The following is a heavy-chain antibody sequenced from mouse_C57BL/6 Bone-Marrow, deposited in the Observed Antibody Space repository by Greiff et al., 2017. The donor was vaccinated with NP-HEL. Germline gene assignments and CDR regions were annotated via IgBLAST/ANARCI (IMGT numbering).Heavy chain of an antibody. V-gene: IGHV1-80*01. CDR1: GFEFSNYW. CDR3: ARGAY. Sequence: VQLQQSGAELVKPGASVKISCKASGFEFSNYWMNWVKQRPGKGLEWIGQIYPGDGDTNYNGKFKDKVTLTADKSSSPAYVQLSGLTAEDSAVYFCARGAYGGRGTLVTVTA. J-gene: IGHJ3*01. CDR2: IYPGDGDT.